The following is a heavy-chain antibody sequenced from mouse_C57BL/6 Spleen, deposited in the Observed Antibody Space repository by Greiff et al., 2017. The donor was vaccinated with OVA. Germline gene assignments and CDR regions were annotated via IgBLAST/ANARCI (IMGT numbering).Heavy chain of an antibody. J-gene: IGHJ3*01. D-gene: IGHD2-5*01. CDR2: INPNNGGT. Sequence: EVQLQQSGPELVKPGASVKIPCKASGYTFTDYNMGWVKPSHGKSLEWIGDINPNNGGTIYNQKFQGKAPLTVDKPSSTTYLQPRSLTSEDTAVYYCARFGWDPYYSNCGAYWGQGTLVTVSA. CDR1: GYTFTDYN. CDR3: ARFGWDPYYSNCGAY. V-gene: IGHV1-18*01.